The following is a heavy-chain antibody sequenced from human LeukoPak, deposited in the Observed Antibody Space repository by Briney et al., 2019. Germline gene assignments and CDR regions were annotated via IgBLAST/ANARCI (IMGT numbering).Heavy chain of an antibody. CDR3: ARVRSTTSYFYFDY. J-gene: IGHJ4*02. D-gene: IGHD2-2*01. CDR2: IWFDGSNK. CDR1: GFTFSTYG. V-gene: IGHV3-33*08. Sequence: GGSLRLSCAGSGFTFSTYGMHWVRQAPGKGLEWLAIIWFDGSNKYYADSVKDRFTISRDNSKNTLYLQMNSLRAEDTAVYYCARVRSTTSYFYFDYWGQGTLVTVSS.